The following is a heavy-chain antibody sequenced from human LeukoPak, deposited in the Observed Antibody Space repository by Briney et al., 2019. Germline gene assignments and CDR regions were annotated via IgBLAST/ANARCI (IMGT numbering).Heavy chain of an antibody. J-gene: IGHJ4*02. CDR2: FDPEDGET. D-gene: IGHD3-10*01. Sequence: ASVKVSCKVSGYTLTELYMHWVRQAPGKGLEWMGGFDPEDGETIYAQKFQGRVTMTEDTSTDKAYMELSSLRSEDTAVYYCATNRWFGELLFDYWGQGTLVTVSS. V-gene: IGHV1-24*01. CDR1: GYTLTELY. CDR3: ATNRWFGELLFDY.